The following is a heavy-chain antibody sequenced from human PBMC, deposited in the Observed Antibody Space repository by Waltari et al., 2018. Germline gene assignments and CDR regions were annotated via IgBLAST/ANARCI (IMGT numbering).Heavy chain of an antibody. CDR1: GVPFRDDA. V-gene: IGHV3-23*01. CDR3: AKRGAPGELWFFDY. D-gene: IGHD2-21*01. Sequence: EVQLLESGGGLVQPGGSLRLCGQVPGVPFRDDALTWVRQAPGKGLEWVALVGSSGAATYYADSVKGRFSISRDNSRNTLYLQMNSLRAEDTAMYYCAKRGAPGELWFFDYWGQGNLVTVSS. CDR2: VGSSGAAT. J-gene: IGHJ4*02.